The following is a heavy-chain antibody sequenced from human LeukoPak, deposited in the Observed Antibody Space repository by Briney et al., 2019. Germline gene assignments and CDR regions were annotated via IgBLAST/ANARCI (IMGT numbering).Heavy chain of an antibody. J-gene: IGHJ6*03. D-gene: IGHD3-10*01. V-gene: IGHV3-23*01. CDR1: GFTFSSYA. CDR3: AKDHGSGSYPYYMDV. Sequence: GGSLRLSCAASGFTFSSYAMTWVRQAPGKGLEWVSAISGSGGSTYYADSVKGRFTISRDNSKNTLYLQMNSLRAEDTAVYYCAKDHGSGSYPYYMDVWGKGTTVTVSS. CDR2: ISGSGGST.